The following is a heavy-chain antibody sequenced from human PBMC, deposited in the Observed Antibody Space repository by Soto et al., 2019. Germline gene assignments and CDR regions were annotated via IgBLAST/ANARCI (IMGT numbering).Heavy chain of an antibody. J-gene: IGHJ6*02. CDR2: ISPTGEQR. CDR1: RFTFRNYG. CDR3: AKRYGSGSYRDFNSYYGMDI. Sequence: HPGGSLRLSCAASRFTFRNYGMSWVRQGPGKGLEWVSGISPTGEQRLYVDSVKGRFFISRDNSQNTLSLEMSNLRADDTAVYYCAKRYGSGSYRDFNSYYGMDIWGQGTSVTVSS. V-gene: IGHV3-23*01. D-gene: IGHD3-10*01.